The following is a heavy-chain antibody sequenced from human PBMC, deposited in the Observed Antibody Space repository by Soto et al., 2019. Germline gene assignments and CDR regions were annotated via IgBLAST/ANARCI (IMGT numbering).Heavy chain of an antibody. V-gene: IGHV3-33*01. J-gene: IGHJ3*02. D-gene: IGHD3-10*01. CDR1: GFTFSSYG. CDR3: ARDVARFGEMRAFDI. Sequence: ESEGGVVQPGRSLRLSCAASGFTFSSYGMHWVRQAPGKGLEWVAVIWYDGSNKYYADSVKGRFTISRDNSKNTLYLQMNSLRAEDTAVYYCARDVARFGEMRAFDIWGQGTMVTVSS. CDR2: IWYDGSNK.